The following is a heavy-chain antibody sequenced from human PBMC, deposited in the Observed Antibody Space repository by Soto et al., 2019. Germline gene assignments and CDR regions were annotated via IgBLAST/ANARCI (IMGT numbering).Heavy chain of an antibody. CDR2: ITGSTGTT. J-gene: IGHJ6*03. CDR3: AKDTSSSPYYMDV. V-gene: IGHV3-23*01. Sequence: EVQVLESGGGSVQHGGSLRLSCAASGFTFSNFAMSWVRHAPGKGLEWVSEITGSTGTTYYADSVKGRFIISRDNSKNTVHLQINSLRAEDTAVYYCAKDTSSSPYYMDVWGKGTTVTVSS. CDR1: GFTFSNFA. D-gene: IGHD2-2*01.